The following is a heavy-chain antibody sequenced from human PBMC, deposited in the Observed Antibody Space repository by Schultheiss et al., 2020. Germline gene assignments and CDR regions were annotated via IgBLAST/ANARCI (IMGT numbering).Heavy chain of an antibody. V-gene: IGHV4-61*01. CDR2: IYYSGST. Sequence: SETLSLTCTVSGGSVSSGSYYWSWIRQPPGKGLEWIGYIYYSGSTNYNPSLKSRVTISVDTSKNQFSLKLSSVTAADTAVYYCARGPNIVVVPAGIKYFDYWGQGTLVTVSS. J-gene: IGHJ4*02. D-gene: IGHD2-2*01. CDR1: GGSVSSGSYY. CDR3: ARGPNIVVVPAGIKYFDY.